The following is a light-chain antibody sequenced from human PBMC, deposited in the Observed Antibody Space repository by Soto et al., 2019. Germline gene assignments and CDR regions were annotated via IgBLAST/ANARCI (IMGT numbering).Light chain of an antibody. CDR1: SSDIGGYYY. CDR3: SSDTRSXAYV. V-gene: IGLV2-14*01. Sequence: QSALTQPASVSGSPGQSITISCTGTSSDIGGYYYVSWYQQRPGKAPKLMIYEVSNRPSGVSNRFSGSKSGNTASLTISGLQAEDEADYFCSSDTRSXAYVFGTGTKVXV. J-gene: IGLJ1*01. CDR2: EVS.